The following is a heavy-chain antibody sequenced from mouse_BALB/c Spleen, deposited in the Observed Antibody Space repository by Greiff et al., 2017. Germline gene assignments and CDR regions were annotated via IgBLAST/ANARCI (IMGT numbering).Heavy chain of an antibody. V-gene: IGHV2-9*02. CDR3: ARDRDRYDGEFAY. J-gene: IGHJ3*01. D-gene: IGHD2-14*01. CDR1: GFSLTSYG. CDR2: IWAGGST. Sequence: VQRVESGPGLVAPSQSLSITCTVSGFSLTSYGVHWVRQPPGKGLEWLGVIWAGGSTNYNSALMSRLSISKDNSKSQVFLKMNSLQTDDTAMYYCARDRDRYDGEFAYWGQGTLVTVSA.